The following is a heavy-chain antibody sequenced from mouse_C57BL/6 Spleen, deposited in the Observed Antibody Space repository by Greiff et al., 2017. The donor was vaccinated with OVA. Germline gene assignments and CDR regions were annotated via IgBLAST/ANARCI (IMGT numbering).Heavy chain of an antibody. V-gene: IGHV5-17*01. J-gene: IGHJ4*01. CDR2: ISRGSSTI. Sequence: DVQLVEPGGGLVKPGWSLKLSCAASGFTFSDYGMHWVRQAPEKGLEWVAYISRGSSTIYYADTVKGRFTISRDNAKNTLFLQMTSLRSEDTAMYYCAKGHYGSMYAMDYWGQGTSVTVSS. CDR3: AKGHYGSMYAMDY. CDR1: GFTFSDYG. D-gene: IGHD1-1*01.